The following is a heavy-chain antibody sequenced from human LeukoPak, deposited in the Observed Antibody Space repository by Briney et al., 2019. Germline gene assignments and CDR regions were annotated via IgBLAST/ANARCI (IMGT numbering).Heavy chain of an antibody. Sequence: GGSLRLSCAASGFTFSSYAMSWVRQAPGQGLEFVSAITGTGTTAFYADSVKGRFTVSRDNSKNTLYLQMNSLRAEDTAVYYCARGATYAYYQDYWGQGTLVTVSS. D-gene: IGHD1-26*01. V-gene: IGHV3-23*01. J-gene: IGHJ4*02. CDR1: GFTFSSYA. CDR2: ITGTGTTA. CDR3: ARGATYAYYQDY.